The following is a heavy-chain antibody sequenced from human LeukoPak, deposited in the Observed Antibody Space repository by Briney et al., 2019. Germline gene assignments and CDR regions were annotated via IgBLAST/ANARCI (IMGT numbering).Heavy chain of an antibody. V-gene: IGHV1-46*01. Sequence: ASVTVSCKASGYTFTSYYMHWVRQAPGQGLEWMGIINPGGGSTSYAQKFQGRVTMTRDTSTSTVYMELSSLRSEDTAVYYCARGLVYYYDSSGYYYYFDYWGQGTLVTVSS. CDR1: GYTFTSYY. CDR2: INPGGGST. D-gene: IGHD3-22*01. CDR3: ARGLVYYYDSSGYYYYFDY. J-gene: IGHJ4*02.